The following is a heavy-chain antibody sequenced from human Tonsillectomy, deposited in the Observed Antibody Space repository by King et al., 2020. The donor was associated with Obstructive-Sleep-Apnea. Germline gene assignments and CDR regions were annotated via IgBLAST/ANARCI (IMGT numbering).Heavy chain of an antibody. Sequence: VQLQQWGAGLLKPSETLSLTCGVYGGSFSGYYWSWIRQPPGKGLERIGEINHSGSTNYNPSLRSRVTISVDMSKNQFSLKLTSVTAADTAVYYCARDPLGSGNYYGWFDPWGQGTLVTVSS. V-gene: IGHV4-34*01. CDR3: ARDPLGSGNYYGWFDP. J-gene: IGHJ5*02. CDR1: GGSFSGYY. D-gene: IGHD1-26*01. CDR2: INHSGST.